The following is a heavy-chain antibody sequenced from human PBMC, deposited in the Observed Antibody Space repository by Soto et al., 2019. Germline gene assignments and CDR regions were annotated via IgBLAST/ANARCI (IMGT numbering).Heavy chain of an antibody. V-gene: IGHV3-11*01. CDR3: ARYGGSGLRKFDY. D-gene: IGHD2-15*01. CDR2: ISNSGGTI. Sequence: QVQLVESGGGLVQPGGSLRLSCAASGFTFSDYYMTWIRQAPGKGLEWVSYISNSGGTIYYTDSVKGRFTISRDNAKNSLYLQMSSLRAEDTAVYYCARYGGSGLRKFDYWGQGTLVTVSS. J-gene: IGHJ4*02. CDR1: GFTFSDYY.